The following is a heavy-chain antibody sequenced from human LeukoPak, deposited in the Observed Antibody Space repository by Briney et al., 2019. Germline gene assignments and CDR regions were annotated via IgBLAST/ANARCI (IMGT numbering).Heavy chain of an antibody. CDR2: IIPIFGTA. J-gene: IGHJ6*02. D-gene: IGHD6-13*01. CDR3: ARDSLYSSSWPHYYGMDV. Sequence: SVKVSCKASGGTFSSYAIGWVRQAPGQGLEWMGGIIPIFGTANYAQKFQGRVTITADESTSTAYMELSSLRSEDTAVYYCARDSLYSSSWPHYYGMDVWGQGTTVTVSS. V-gene: IGHV1-69*13. CDR1: GGTFSSYA.